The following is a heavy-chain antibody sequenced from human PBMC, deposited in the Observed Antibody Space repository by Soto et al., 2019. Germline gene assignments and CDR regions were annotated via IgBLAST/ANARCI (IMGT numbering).Heavy chain of an antibody. J-gene: IGHJ4*02. V-gene: IGHV1-2*02. Sequence: GASVKVSCKASGYTFAGYYMHWVRQAPGQGLEWMGWINPNSGGTNYAQKFQGRVTMTRDTSISTAYMELSRLRSDDTAVYHCARDGSNYEPTDYWGQGTLVTVSS. CDR2: INPNSGGT. CDR1: GYTFAGYY. CDR3: ARDGSNYEPTDY. D-gene: IGHD4-4*01.